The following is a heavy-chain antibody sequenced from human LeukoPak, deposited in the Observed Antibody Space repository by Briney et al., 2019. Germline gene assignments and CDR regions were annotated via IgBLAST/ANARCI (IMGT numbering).Heavy chain of an antibody. Sequence: SETLSLTCTVSGYSISSGYYWGWIRQPPGKGLEWIGSIYHSGSTYYNPSLKSRVTISVDTSKNQFSLKLSSVTAADTAVYYCARGGSGWPPDYWGQGTLVTVSS. D-gene: IGHD6-19*01. J-gene: IGHJ4*02. CDR2: IYHSGST. CDR3: ARGGSGWPPDY. V-gene: IGHV4-38-2*02. CDR1: GYSISSGYY.